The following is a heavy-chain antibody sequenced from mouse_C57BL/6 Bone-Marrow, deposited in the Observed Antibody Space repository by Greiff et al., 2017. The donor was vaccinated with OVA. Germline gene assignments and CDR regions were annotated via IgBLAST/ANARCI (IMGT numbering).Heavy chain of an antibody. CDR3: AREDYGSSYRGFDV. Sequence: EVKLMESGPGMVKPSQSLSLTCTVTGYSITSGYDWHWIRHFPGNKLEWMGYISYSGSTNYNPSLKSRISITHDTSKNHFFLKLNSVTTEDTATYYCAREDYGSSYRGFDVWGTGTTVTVSS. CDR2: ISYSGST. V-gene: IGHV3-1*01. J-gene: IGHJ1*03. CDR1: GYSITSGYD. D-gene: IGHD1-1*01.